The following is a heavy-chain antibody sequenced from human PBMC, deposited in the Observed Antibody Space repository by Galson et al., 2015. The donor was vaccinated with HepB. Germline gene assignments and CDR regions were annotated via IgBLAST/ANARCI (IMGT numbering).Heavy chain of an antibody. V-gene: IGHV5-10-1*01. D-gene: IGHD3-22*01. CDR2: IDPSDSYT. CDR3: ARPYDSSGSDDAFDI. CDR1: GYSFTSYW. Sequence: QSGAEVKKPGESLRISCKGSGYSFTSYWISWVRQMPGKGLEWMGRIDPSDSYTNYSPSFQGHVTISADKSISTAYLQWSSLKASDTAMYYCARPYDSSGSDDAFDIWGQGTMVTVSS. J-gene: IGHJ3*02.